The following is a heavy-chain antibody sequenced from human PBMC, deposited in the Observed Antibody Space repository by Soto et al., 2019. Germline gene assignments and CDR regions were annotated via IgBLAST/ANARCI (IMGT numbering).Heavy chain of an antibody. Sequence: QVQMVQSGAEVKKPGASIKVSCKTSGYTFIDYYVHWVRQAPGQGLEWMGIINPSGYTSTLAQKFQGRLTVTSDTSSNTVFMELGSLTSEDTAVYYCARDLHGAFTTMVYWGQGTLVTVSS. CDR1: GYTFIDYY. V-gene: IGHV1-46*01. J-gene: IGHJ4*02. D-gene: IGHD5-18*01. CDR3: ARDLHGAFTTMVY. CDR2: INPSGYTS.